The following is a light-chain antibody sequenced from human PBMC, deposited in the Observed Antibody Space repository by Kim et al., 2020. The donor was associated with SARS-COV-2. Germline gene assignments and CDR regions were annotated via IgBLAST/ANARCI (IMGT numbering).Light chain of an antibody. CDR2: GAN. CDR1: QSVNSNY. Sequence: SPGERATLSCRASQSVNSNYLAWYQQKRGQPTRLLVYGANNRATGIPDRFSGSGSGTDFTLTISRLEPEDFAMYYCQQYGISPFTFGPGTKVDIK. CDR3: QQYGISPFT. J-gene: IGKJ3*01. V-gene: IGKV3-20*01.